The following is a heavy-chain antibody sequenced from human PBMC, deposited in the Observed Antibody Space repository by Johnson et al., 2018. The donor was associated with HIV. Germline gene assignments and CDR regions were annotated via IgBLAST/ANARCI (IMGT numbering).Heavy chain of an antibody. CDR3: ARDREQLVRYAFDI. Sequence: QVLLVESGGGVVQPGGSLRLSCAASGFTFSSYGMHWVRQAPGKGLELVAFIRYDGSNKYYADSVKGRFTISRDNSKNTLYLQMNSLRAEDTAVYYCARDREQLVRYAFDIWGQGTMVTVSS. D-gene: IGHD6-6*01. CDR2: IRYDGSNK. CDR1: GFTFSSYG. J-gene: IGHJ3*02. V-gene: IGHV3-30*02.